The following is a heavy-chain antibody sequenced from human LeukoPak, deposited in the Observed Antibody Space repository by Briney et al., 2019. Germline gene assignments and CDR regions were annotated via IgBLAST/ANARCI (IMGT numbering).Heavy chain of an antibody. J-gene: IGHJ4*02. V-gene: IGHV3-21*01. CDR2: ISSSSGYI. Sequence: PGGSLRLSCAASGFTVSSNYMSWVRQAPGEGLEWVSSISSSSGYIYYADSVKDRFTISRDNAKNSLYLQMNSLRAEDTAVYYCAIPIDYSNYGYWGQGTLVTVSS. CDR1: GFTVSSNY. D-gene: IGHD4-11*01. CDR3: AIPIDYSNYGY.